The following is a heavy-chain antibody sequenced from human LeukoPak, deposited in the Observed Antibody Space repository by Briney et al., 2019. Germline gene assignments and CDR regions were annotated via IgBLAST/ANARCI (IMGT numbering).Heavy chain of an antibody. D-gene: IGHD2-2*01. V-gene: IGHV3-23*01. CDR3: AKAGFSRSYFDY. CDR1: GFTFSSYA. Sequence: PGGSLRLSCAASGFTFSSYAMSWVRQAPGKGLEWVSAISGSGGSKYYADSVKGRFTISRDNSKNTLYLQMNSLRAEDTAVYYCAKAGFSRSYFDYWGQGTLVTVSS. J-gene: IGHJ4*02. CDR2: ISGSGGSK.